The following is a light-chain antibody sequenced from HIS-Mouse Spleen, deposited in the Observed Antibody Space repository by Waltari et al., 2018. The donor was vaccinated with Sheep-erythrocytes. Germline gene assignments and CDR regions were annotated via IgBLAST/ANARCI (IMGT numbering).Light chain of an antibody. V-gene: IGKV1-39*01. CDR1: QSISSY. J-gene: IGKJ4*01. Sequence: DIQMTQSPSSLSASVGARVTITCRASQSISSYLNWYQQKPGKAPKLLIYAASSLQSGVPSRFSDSGSGTDFTLTISSLQPEDFATYYCQQSYSTPPTFGGGTKVEIK. CDR2: AAS. CDR3: QQSYSTPPT.